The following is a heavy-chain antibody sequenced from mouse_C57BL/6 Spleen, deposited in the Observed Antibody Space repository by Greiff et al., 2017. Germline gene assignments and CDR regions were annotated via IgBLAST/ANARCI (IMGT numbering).Heavy chain of an antibody. CDR1: GYAFSSSW. J-gene: IGHJ3*01. CDR3: ARSASDSRGFAY. Sequence: VQVVESGPELVKPGASVKISCKASGYAFSSSWMNWVKQRPGKGLEWIGRIYPGDGDTNYNGKFKGKATLTADKSSSTAYMQLSSLTSEDSAVYFCARSASDSRGFAYWGQGTLVTVSA. V-gene: IGHV1-82*01. CDR2: IYPGDGDT. D-gene: IGHD6-1*01.